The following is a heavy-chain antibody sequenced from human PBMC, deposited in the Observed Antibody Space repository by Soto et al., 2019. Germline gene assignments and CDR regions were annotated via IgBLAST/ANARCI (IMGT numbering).Heavy chain of an antibody. V-gene: IGHV4-4*07. CDR2: VAASGST. CDR1: GGSISGFF. Sequence: PSETLSLTCTVSGGSISGFFWTWVRQPPGMPLEGLGHVAASGSTAYNPSLRSRLSLSLDVSKNRFSLELTSVTAADTATYFCARGGSTHYYSGLDVWGQGTTVTVYS. J-gene: IGHJ6*02. CDR3: ARGGSTHYYSGLDV.